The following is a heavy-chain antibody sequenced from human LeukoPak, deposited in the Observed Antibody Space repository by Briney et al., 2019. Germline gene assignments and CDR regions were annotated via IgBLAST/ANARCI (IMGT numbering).Heavy chain of an antibody. D-gene: IGHD3-10*01. CDR1: GFTFDDYA. V-gene: IGHV3-9*03. CDR3: AKDIMVRGFYDGFDI. J-gene: IGHJ3*02. Sequence: PGGSLRLSCAASGFTFDDYAMHWVRQAPGKGLEWVSGISWNSGSIGYADSVKGRFTISRDSAKNSLYLQMNSLRAEDMALYYCAKDIMVRGFYDGFDIRGQGTMVTVSS. CDR2: ISWNSGSI.